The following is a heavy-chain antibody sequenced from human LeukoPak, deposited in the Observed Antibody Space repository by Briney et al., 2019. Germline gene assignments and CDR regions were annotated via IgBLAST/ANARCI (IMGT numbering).Heavy chain of an antibody. Sequence: SETLSLTCTVSGGSISGFYWSWIRQPAGQGLEWIGRINPSRGTNYNPSLKSRVTMSTDTSSNKFSLNLRSVTAADTAVYYCAREYGDLDYWGRGTLVTVSS. CDR3: AREYGDLDY. J-gene: IGHJ4*02. D-gene: IGHD4-17*01. CDR2: INPSRGT. V-gene: IGHV4-4*07. CDR1: GGSISGFY.